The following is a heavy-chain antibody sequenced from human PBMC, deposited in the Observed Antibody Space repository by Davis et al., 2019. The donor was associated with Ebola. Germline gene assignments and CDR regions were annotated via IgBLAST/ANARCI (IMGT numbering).Heavy chain of an antibody. CDR1: GGSFSGYY. J-gene: IGHJ5*02. Sequence: PSETLSLTCAVHGGSFSGYYWSWIRQPPGKGLEWIGEINHSGSTNYNPSLKSRVTISVDTSKNQFSLKLSSVTAADTAVYYCAREVEGNCSGGSCYPGWFDPWGQGTLVTVSS. D-gene: IGHD2-15*01. CDR2: INHSGST. CDR3: AREVEGNCSGGSCYPGWFDP. V-gene: IGHV4-34*01.